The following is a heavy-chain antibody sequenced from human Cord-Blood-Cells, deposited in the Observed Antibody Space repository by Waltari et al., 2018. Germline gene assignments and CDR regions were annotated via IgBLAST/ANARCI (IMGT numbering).Heavy chain of an antibody. Sequence: QVQLGQSGAEVKKPGASVRVSCTACGFPFTGYSIRWVRQGARQGPEGMGWINPNSGGTNYAQKFQGWVTMTRDTSISTAYMELSRLRSDDTAVYYCARASQREDSSGYYLAGVFDYWGQGTLVTVSS. J-gene: IGHJ4*02. D-gene: IGHD3-22*01. V-gene: IGHV1-2*04. CDR1: GFPFTGYS. CDR2: INPNSGGT. CDR3: ARASQREDSSGYYLAGVFDY.